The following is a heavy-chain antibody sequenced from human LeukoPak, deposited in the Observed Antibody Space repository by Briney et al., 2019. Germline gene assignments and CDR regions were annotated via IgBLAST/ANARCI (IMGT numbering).Heavy chain of an antibody. CDR2: ISSSGSTI. Sequence: TGGSLRLSCAASGFTFSDYYMSWIRQAPGKGLEWVSYISSSGSTIYYADSVKGRFTISRDNAKNSLYLQMNSLRAEDTALYYCAREGFFDVWSGYGPYWGQGTLVTVSS. J-gene: IGHJ4*02. CDR3: AREGFFDVWSGYGPY. D-gene: IGHD3-3*01. V-gene: IGHV3-11*04. CDR1: GFTFSDYY.